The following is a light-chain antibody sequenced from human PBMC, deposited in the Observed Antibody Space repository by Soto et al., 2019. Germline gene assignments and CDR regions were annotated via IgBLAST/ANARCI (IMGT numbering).Light chain of an antibody. CDR1: QSVSSN. J-gene: IGKJ2*01. V-gene: IGKV3-15*01. CDR3: HQYNNWPLYT. CDR2: GAS. Sequence: EIVMTQSPANLSVSPGEGVTLSCRASQSVSSNLAWYQQKPGQAPRLLIYGASTRASGVPARFSGSGSGTEFTLTISSLQSEDFAVYYCHQYNNWPLYTFGQGTKLEI.